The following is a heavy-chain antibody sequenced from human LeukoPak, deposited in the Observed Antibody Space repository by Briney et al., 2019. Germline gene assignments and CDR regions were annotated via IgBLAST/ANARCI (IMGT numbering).Heavy chain of an antibody. V-gene: IGHV3-11*05. CDR1: VFMFSDYF. J-gene: IGHJ4*02. D-gene: IGHD2-8*01. CDR3: ARDNGNKYYFDY. Sequence: PGGSLRLSCAASVFMFSDYFMSWIRQAPGKELEWISYISSNSKYTKYADSVKGRFTISRDNAKKSLYLQMNSLRAEDTAVYYCARDNGNKYYFDYWGQGTLVTVSS. CDR2: ISSNSKYT.